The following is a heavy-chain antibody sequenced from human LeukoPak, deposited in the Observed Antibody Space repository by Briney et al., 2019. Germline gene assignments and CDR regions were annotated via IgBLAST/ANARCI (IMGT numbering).Heavy chain of an antibody. CDR3: ARGPPRGGAVRYSSGWYVGY. D-gene: IGHD6-19*01. Sequence: NASETLSLTCAVYGLSFSGYYWSWIRQPPGKGREWIGEINHSGSTNYNPSLKSRVTISVDTSKNQFSLKLSSVTAADTAVYYCARGPPRGGAVRYSSGWYVGYWGQGTLVTVSS. V-gene: IGHV4-34*01. CDR1: GLSFSGYY. J-gene: IGHJ4*02. CDR2: INHSGST.